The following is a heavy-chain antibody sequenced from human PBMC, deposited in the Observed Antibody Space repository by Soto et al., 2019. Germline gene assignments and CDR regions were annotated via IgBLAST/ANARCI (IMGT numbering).Heavy chain of an antibody. D-gene: IGHD2-15*01. J-gene: IGHJ5*01. CDR1: GYTFTAFY. V-gene: IGHV1-2*06. CDR2: INPKSGDT. Sequence: ASVKVSCKASGYTFTAFYIYWVRPAPGQGLEWVGRINPKSGDTNYAQKFQGRVTMTRDTSTSTVYMELSRLRSEDTAVYYCARAELPNLFDSWGQGTLVTVSA. CDR3: ARAELPNLFDS.